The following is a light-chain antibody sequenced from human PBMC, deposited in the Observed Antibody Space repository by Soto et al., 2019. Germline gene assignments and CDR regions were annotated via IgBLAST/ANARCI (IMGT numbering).Light chain of an antibody. CDR3: QHYRHRPPT. V-gene: IGKV3-15*01. CDR2: YAS. Sequence: EVVMTQSPATLSVSPGERVTLSCRASESVHSNLAWYQQKPGQGPSRLIYYASTMATRVPARFTGSGSGTEFTLTISSLQSEDFGVYHCQHYRHRPPTFGPGTKVEIK. CDR1: ESVHSN. J-gene: IGKJ3*01.